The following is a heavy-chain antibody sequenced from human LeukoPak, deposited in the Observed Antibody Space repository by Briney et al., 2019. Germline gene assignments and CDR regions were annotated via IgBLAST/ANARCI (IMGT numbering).Heavy chain of an antibody. J-gene: IGHJ5*02. CDR3: ARQYSSGWPPGWFDP. V-gene: IGHV4-39*01. CDR2: IYYSGST. CDR1: GGSISSSSYY. D-gene: IGHD6-19*01. Sequence: PSETLSLTCTVSGGSISSSSYYWGWIRQPPGKGLEWIGSIYYSGSTYYNPSLKSRVTISVDTSKNQFSLKLSSVTAADTAVYYCARQYSSGWPPGWFDPWGRGTLVTVSS.